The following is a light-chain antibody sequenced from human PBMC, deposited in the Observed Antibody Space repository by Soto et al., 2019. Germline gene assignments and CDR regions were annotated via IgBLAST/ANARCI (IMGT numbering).Light chain of an antibody. J-gene: IGKJ1*01. CDR1: QSVINNY. CDR2: GAS. CDR3: QQYGTPPVT. V-gene: IGKV3-20*01. Sequence: EIVLTQSPGTLSLSPGERATLSCRASQSVINNYLGWYQQKPGQAPRLLISGASSRAAGIPDRFSGSGSGTDFTLTISRLEPEDFAVYYCQQYGTPPVTFGQGTKVDIK.